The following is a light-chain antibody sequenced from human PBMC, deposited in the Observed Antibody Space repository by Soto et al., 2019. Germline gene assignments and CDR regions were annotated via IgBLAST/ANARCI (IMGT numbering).Light chain of an antibody. J-gene: IGKJ2*01. CDR3: QQSYSMPYA. CDR1: QTTSNY. Sequence: DIQMTQSPSSLSASVGDRVTITCRASQTTSNYLNWYQLKPGKAPNLLIYAASTLQTGVPSRFTGSGSGTDFTLTIISLQHEDYATYFCQQSYSMPYAFGPGTK. CDR2: AAS. V-gene: IGKV1-39*01.